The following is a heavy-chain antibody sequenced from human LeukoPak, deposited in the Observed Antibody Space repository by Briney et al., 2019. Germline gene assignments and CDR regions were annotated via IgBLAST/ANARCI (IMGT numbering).Heavy chain of an antibody. V-gene: IGHV3-33*01. Sequence: GGSLRLSCAASGFTFRDYGRHWVRQAPGKGLEWVAVIWYDGSNKYYADSVKGRFTISRDNSKNMLYLQMNSLRAEDTAVYYCARDQWSTVRGDQHDAFDVWGQGAMVTVSS. CDR1: GFTFRDYG. CDR2: IWYDGSNK. J-gene: IGHJ3*01. CDR3: ARDQWSTVRGDQHDAFDV. D-gene: IGHD3-10*01.